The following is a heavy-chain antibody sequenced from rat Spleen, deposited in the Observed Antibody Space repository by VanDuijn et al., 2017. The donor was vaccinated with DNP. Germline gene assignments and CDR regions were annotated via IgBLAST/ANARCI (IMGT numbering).Heavy chain of an antibody. D-gene: IGHD1-2*01. CDR3: ARGSSYIYYWYFDF. CDR2: ISYSGGT. V-gene: IGHV3-1*01. J-gene: IGHJ1*01. CDR1: GYSITSSY. Sequence: EVQLQESGPGLVKPSQSLSLTCSVTGYSITSSYRWNWIRKFPGSKMEWMGYISYSGGTRYNPSLKSRISITRDTSRNQFFLQLNSVTTEDTATYYCARGSSYIYYWYFDFWGPGTMVTVSS.